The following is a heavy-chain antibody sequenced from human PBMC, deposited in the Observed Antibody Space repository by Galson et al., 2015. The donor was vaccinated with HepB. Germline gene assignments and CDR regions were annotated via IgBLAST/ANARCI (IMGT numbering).Heavy chain of an antibody. CDR1: GGSISSYY. V-gene: IGHV4-59*08. J-gene: IGHJ4*02. CDR2: IYDTGST. CDR3: ARLNNSGYYIDY. D-gene: IGHD3-22*01. Sequence: SETLSLTCTVSGGSISSYYWNWIRQPPGKGLEWIGYIYDTGSTNYNPSLKSRVTISVDTSKNQFSLKLSSVTAADTAVYYCARLNNSGYYIDYWGQGTLVTVSS.